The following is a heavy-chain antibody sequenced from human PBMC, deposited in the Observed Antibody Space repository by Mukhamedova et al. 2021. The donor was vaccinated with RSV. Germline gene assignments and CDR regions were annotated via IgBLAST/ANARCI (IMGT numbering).Heavy chain of an antibody. V-gene: IGHV3-33*01. Sequence: GSNEYYIGSVKGRFTISRDNSKNTLYLQMNSLRAEDTAVYYCVRGPYSSSPYFFDYWGQGTLVTVSS. CDR2: GSNE. CDR3: VRGPYSSSPYFFDY. D-gene: IGHD3-22*01. J-gene: IGHJ4*02.